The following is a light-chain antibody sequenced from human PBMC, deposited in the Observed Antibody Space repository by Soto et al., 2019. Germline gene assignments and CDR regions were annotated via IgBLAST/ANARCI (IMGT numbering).Light chain of an antibody. Sequence: QSVLTQPASVSGSPGQSITISCTGTSSDIGGHNHVSWYQQHPGKTPKLMIYDVTKRPSGVSNRFSGSKSGNTASLTISGLQAEDEADYYCRSYTSTSIWVFGGGTKLTVL. CDR1: SSDIGGHNH. CDR2: DVT. CDR3: RSYTSTSIWV. V-gene: IGLV2-14*03. J-gene: IGLJ3*02.